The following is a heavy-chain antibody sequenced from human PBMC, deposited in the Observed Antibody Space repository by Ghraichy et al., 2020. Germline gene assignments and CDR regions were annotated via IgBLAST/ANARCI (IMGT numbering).Heavy chain of an antibody. V-gene: IGHV3-30*18. CDR1: GFTFRSNA. D-gene: IGHD5-24*01. CDR3: AKDMATKYCIDY. CDR2: ISYDGIHK. Sequence: GGSLRLSCAASGFTFRSNAMHWVRQAPGKGPEWVAFISYDGIHKYYTDSVRGRFTISRDNSKNTLFLQMNSLRTEDTAVYYCAKDMATKYCIDYWGQGILVTVSS. J-gene: IGHJ4*02.